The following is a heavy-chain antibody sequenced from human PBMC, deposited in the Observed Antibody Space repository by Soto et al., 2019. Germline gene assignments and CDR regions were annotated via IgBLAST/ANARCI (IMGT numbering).Heavy chain of an antibody. Sequence: GGSLRLSCAASGVTFSNYAMSWIRQAPGKGLEWVSTIRETGNTYYADSVRGRFATSRDNSKNTLYLQMNSLRAEDTAVYYCAKDRKYSGCAFFDYWGQGTLVTVSS. D-gene: IGHD5-12*01. V-gene: IGHV3-23*01. CDR1: GVTFSNYA. J-gene: IGHJ4*02. CDR2: IRETGNT. CDR3: AKDRKYSGCAFFDY.